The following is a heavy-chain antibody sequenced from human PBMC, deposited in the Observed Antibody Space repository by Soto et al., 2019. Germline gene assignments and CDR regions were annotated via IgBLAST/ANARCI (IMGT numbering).Heavy chain of an antibody. V-gene: IGHV4-31*03. CDR1: GGSISSGGDY. Sequence: PSETLSLTCTVSGGSISSGGDYWSWIRQHPGKGLEWIGYIYYSGSTYYNPSLKSRVTISVDTSKNQFSLKLSSVTAADTAVYYCARHYYDSSGYGNWGQGTLVTVS. CDR3: ARHYYDSSGYGN. J-gene: IGHJ4*02. CDR2: IYYSGST. D-gene: IGHD3-22*01.